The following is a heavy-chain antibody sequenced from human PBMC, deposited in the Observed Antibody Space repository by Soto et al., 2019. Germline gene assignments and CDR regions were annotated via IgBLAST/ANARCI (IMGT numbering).Heavy chain of an antibody. J-gene: IGHJ4*02. D-gene: IGHD2-15*01. CDR2: ISGSGGST. Sequence: GGSLRLSCAASGFTFSSYAMSWVRQAPGKGLEWVSAISGSGGSTYYADSVKGRFTISRDNSKNTLDLQMNSLRAEDTAVYYCAKDLGYCSGGNCYSFDYWGQRTLVTVSS. CDR1: GFTFSSYA. CDR3: AKDLGYCSGGNCYSFDY. V-gene: IGHV3-23*01.